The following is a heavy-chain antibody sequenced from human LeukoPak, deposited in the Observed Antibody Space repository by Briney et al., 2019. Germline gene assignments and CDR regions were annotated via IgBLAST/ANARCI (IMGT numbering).Heavy chain of an antibody. CDR1: GYTFTNYG. CDR3: AREGSSSSRIIDY. J-gene: IGHJ4*02. Sequence: ASVKVSCKASGYTFTNYGVSWVRQAPGQGLEWMGWISGYSGKTNYAQKFQGRVTITTDESTSTAYMELSSLRSEDTAVYYCAREGSSSSRIIDYWGQGTLVTVSS. D-gene: IGHD6-6*01. V-gene: IGHV1-18*01. CDR2: ISGYSGKT.